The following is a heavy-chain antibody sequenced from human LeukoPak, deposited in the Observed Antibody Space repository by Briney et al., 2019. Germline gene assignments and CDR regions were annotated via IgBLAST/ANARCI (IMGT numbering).Heavy chain of an antibody. CDR3: AKDNPPSIMVRGVIITPGYYYMDV. J-gene: IGHJ6*03. CDR1: GFTFSSYG. CDR2: ISGSGGST. D-gene: IGHD3-10*01. V-gene: IGHV3-23*01. Sequence: GGSLRLSCAASGFTFSSYGMSWVRQAPGKGLEWVSAISGSGGSTYYADSVKGRFTISRDNSKNTLYLQMNSLRAEDTAVYYCAKDNPPSIMVRGVIITPGYYYMDVWGKGTTVTISS.